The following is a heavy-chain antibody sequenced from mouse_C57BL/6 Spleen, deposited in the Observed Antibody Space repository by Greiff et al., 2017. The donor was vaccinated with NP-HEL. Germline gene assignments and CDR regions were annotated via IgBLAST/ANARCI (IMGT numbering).Heavy chain of an antibody. CDR3: ARHPHYYGSSYWYFDV. CDR1: GFTFSSYT. Sequence: EVKVVESGGGLVKPGGSLKLSCAASGFTFSSYTMSWVRQTPEKRLEWVATISGGGGNTYYPDSVKGRFTISRDNAKNTLYLQMSSLRSEDTALYYCARHPHYYGSSYWYFDVWGTGTTVTVSS. CDR2: ISGGGGNT. D-gene: IGHD1-1*01. V-gene: IGHV5-9*01. J-gene: IGHJ1*03.